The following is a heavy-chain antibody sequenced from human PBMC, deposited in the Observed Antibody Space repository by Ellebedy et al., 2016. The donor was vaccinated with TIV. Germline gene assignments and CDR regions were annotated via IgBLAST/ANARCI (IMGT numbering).Heavy chain of an antibody. CDR3: ARRGSYGDYAVQINSWFDT. V-gene: IGHV3-7*01. CDR1: EFSFRSYW. D-gene: IGHD4-17*01. J-gene: IGHJ5*02. CDR2: IYQDGGVQ. Sequence: GESLKISCAAFEFSFRSYWMSWVRQAPGKGLEWVANIYQDGGVQYYVDSVKGRFTISRDNADNSLFLQMNSLRAADTAVYYCARRGSYGDYAVQINSWFDTWGRGILVAVSS.